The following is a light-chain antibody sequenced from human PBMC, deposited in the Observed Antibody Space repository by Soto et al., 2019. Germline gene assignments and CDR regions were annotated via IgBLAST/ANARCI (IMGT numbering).Light chain of an antibody. V-gene: IGKV3D-15*01. Sequence: EIVMTQSPATLSVSPGERGTLSCRASQSVSNNLAWYQQKPGQAPRLLIYGASSRATGIPDRFSGSGSGTEFTLTITRLEPEDFGVYFCQQYDSPTWTFGQGTKVDIK. CDR3: QQYDSPTWT. CDR1: QSVSNN. J-gene: IGKJ1*01. CDR2: GAS.